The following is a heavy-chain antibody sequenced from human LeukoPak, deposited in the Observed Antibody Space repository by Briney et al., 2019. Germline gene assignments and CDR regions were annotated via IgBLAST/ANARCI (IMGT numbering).Heavy chain of an antibody. Sequence: PGGSLRLSCAASGFTFSSDSMNWVRQAPGKGLEWVSYISSSSSTIYYADSVKGRFTISRDNSKNTLYLQMNSLRAEDTAVYYCARLPAIYYDSSGYSQEGYYYYGMDVWGQGTTVTVSS. CDR1: GFTFSSDS. CDR3: ARLPAIYYDSSGYSQEGYYYYGMDV. V-gene: IGHV3-48*01. CDR2: ISSSSSTI. J-gene: IGHJ6*02. D-gene: IGHD3-22*01.